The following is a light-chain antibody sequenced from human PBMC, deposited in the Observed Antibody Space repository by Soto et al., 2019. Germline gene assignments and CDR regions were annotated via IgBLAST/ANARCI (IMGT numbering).Light chain of an antibody. Sequence: DIQVTQSPSTLSSSVRDRVTITCRASQPISTWLAWYQEKPGKAPKLLIYDASSLEGGVPSRFSGSGSGTEFTLTISSLQPDDFATYYCHQYNYYRPTFGQGTKVDI. CDR1: QPISTW. CDR2: DAS. CDR3: HQYNYYRPT. V-gene: IGKV1-5*01. J-gene: IGKJ1*01.